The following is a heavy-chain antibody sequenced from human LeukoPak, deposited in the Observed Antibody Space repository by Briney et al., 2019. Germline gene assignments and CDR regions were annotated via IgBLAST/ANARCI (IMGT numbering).Heavy chain of an antibody. CDR2: ISGSGGST. CDR1: GFTFSSYA. CDR3: ACQAAGHYYYYYGMDV. J-gene: IGHJ6*02. Sequence: PGGSLRLSCAASGFTFSSYAMSWVRQAPGKGLEWVSAISGSGGSTYYADSVKGRFTISRDNSKNTPYLQMNSLRAEDTAVYYCACQAAGHYYYYYGMDVWGQGTTVTVSS. D-gene: IGHD6-13*01. V-gene: IGHV3-23*01.